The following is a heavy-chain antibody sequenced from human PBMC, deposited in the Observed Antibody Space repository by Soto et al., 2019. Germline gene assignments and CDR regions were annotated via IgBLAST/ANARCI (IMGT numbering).Heavy chain of an antibody. D-gene: IGHD6-13*01. CDR1: GYTFTSYG. CDR3: AREGLDLWGSSSWYSRCWFDP. Sequence: ASVKVSCKASGYTFTSYGISWVRQAPGQGLEWMGWISAYNGNTNYAQKLQGRVTMTTDTSTSTAYMELRSLRSDDTAVYYCAREGLDLWGSSSWYSRCWFDPWGQGTLVTVSS. V-gene: IGHV1-18*04. CDR2: ISAYNGNT. J-gene: IGHJ5*02.